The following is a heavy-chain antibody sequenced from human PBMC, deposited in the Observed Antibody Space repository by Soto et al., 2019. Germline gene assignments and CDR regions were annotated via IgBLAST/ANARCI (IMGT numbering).Heavy chain of an antibody. V-gene: IGHV3-30-3*01. CDR2: ISYDGSDK. CDR1: GFTFSPYT. CDR3: ARGGGFCGADCYKGGIDY. D-gene: IGHD2-21*02. Sequence: QVHLVESGGGVVQPGRSLRLACAASGFTFSPYTMHWVRQTPGKGLEWVAVISYDGSDKYYADSVRGRFTISRENSKNTLFLHMNSLRAEDTALYYCARGGGFCGADCYKGGIDYWGQGTLVTVS. J-gene: IGHJ4*02.